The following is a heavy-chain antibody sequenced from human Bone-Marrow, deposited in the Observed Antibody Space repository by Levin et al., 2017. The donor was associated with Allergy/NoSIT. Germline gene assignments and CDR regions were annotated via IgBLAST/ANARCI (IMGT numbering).Heavy chain of an antibody. CDR3: AKETTAGNIYFYGMDV. CDR2: ISSDGGDE. Sequence: LSLPCAASGFTFHYYAMHWVRQAPGKGLEWVAVISSDGGDEFYADSVKGRFTVSRDNSKNTVFLHMNSLRAEDTAVYHCAKETTAGNIYFYGMDVWGLGTTVTVSS. J-gene: IGHJ6*02. D-gene: IGHD6-13*01. CDR1: GFTFHYYA. V-gene: IGHV3-30*18.